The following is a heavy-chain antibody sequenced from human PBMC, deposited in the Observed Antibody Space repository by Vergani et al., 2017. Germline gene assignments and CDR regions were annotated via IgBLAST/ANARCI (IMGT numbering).Heavy chain of an antibody. CDR2: IHYSRPT. V-gene: IGHV4-39*01. Sequence: QLQLQESGPRLVKPSETLSLTCTISGGSFTSSGYYWAWLRQPPGKGLEWIGGIHYSRPTYYNPSLKSRVTISVGSSENQFSLNLTSVTAADTAIYYCAGPPNLPSPSGWWYFDLWGRGTLVTVSS. J-gene: IGHJ2*01. CDR3: AGPPNLPSPSGWWYFDL. CDR1: GGSFTSSGYY. D-gene: IGHD6-19*01.